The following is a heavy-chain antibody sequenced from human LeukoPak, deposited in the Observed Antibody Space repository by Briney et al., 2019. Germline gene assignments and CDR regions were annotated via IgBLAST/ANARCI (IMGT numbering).Heavy chain of an antibody. Sequence: PSETLSLTCAVSGGSIISSNWWSWARQPPGKGLEWIGEIYHSGSTNYNPSLKSRVTISVDKSKNHFSLKLSSVTAADTAVYYCARADDRSGYCDYWGQGTLVTVSS. CDR3: ARADDRSGYCDY. CDR1: GGSIISSNW. J-gene: IGHJ4*02. CDR2: IYHSGST. D-gene: IGHD3-22*01. V-gene: IGHV4-4*02.